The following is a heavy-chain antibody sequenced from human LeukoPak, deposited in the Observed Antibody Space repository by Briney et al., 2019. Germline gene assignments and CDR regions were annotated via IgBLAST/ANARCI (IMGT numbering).Heavy chain of an antibody. J-gene: IGHJ4*02. CDR3: AREGEYSSSSGAYYFDS. CDR1: GGSISSYY. V-gene: IGHV4-4*07. D-gene: IGHD6-6*01. Sequence: SETLSLTCPASGGSISSYYWSWIRQPAGKGLEWIGRIYTSGSTNYNPSLKSRVAMSVDTSKNQFSLKLSSVTAADTAVYYCAREGEYSSSSGAYYFDSWGQGTLVTVSS. CDR2: IYTSGST.